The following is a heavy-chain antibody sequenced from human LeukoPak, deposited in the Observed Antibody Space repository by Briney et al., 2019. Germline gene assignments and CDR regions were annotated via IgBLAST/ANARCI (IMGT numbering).Heavy chain of an antibody. V-gene: IGHV4-59*01. J-gene: IGHJ6*02. CDR1: GGSISSYH. Sequence: SETLSLTCTVSGGSISSYHWSWIRQPPGKGLEWIGHIYYTGSTNYNPSLKGRVTISLNTSKNQFSLKLSSVTAADTAVYYCTRSLGVVIHGGMDVWGQGTTVTVSS. CDR2: IYYTGST. D-gene: IGHD3-3*01. CDR3: TRSLGVVIHGGMDV.